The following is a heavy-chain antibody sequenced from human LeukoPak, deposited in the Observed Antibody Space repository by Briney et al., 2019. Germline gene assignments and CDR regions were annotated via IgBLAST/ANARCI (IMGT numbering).Heavy chain of an antibody. J-gene: IGHJ5*02. CDR1: GFTFRSHS. Sequence: GGSLRLSCAASGFTFRSHSMAWVRLAPGKGLEWVSVIRGGADDTSYADSVKGRFTISRDNSKNTLFLQMDGLRVEDTAVYYCATSGFSGYDHPSWGQGTLVTVSS. CDR2: IRGGADDT. CDR3: ATSGFSGYDHPS. D-gene: IGHD5-12*01. V-gene: IGHV3-23*01.